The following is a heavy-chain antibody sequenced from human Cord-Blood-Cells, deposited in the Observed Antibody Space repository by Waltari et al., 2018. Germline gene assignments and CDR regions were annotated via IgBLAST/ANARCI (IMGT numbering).Heavy chain of an antibody. CDR2: ISAYNGNT. Sequence: QVQLVQSGAEVKKPGASVKVSCKASGYTFTSYGISWVRQAPGPGLEWMGWISAYNGNTNYAQKPQGRVTMTTDTSTSTAYMELRSLRAVDTAVYYCARDKLRYFYWSTNWFDPWGQGTLVTVSS. D-gene: IGHD3-9*01. CDR3: ARDKLRYFYWSTNWFDP. J-gene: IGHJ5*02. V-gene: IGHV1-18*01. CDR1: GYTFTSYG.